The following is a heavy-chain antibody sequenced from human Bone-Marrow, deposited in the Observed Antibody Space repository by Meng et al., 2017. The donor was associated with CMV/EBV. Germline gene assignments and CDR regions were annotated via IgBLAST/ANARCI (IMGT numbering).Heavy chain of an antibody. Sequence: GESLKISCAASGFTFSSYSMNWVRQAPGKGLEWVSYISSSSSTIYYADSVKGRFTISRDNAKNSLYLQMNSLRAEDTAVYYCARDGYSSSWYSFKWFDPWGQGTLVTVSS. J-gene: IGHJ5*02. CDR2: ISSSSSTI. V-gene: IGHV3-48*04. D-gene: IGHD6-13*01. CDR1: GFTFSSYS. CDR3: ARDGYSSSWYSFKWFDP.